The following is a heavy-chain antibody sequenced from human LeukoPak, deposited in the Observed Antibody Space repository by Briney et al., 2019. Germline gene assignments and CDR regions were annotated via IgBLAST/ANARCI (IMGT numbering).Heavy chain of an antibody. CDR1: GYTFTSYG. CDR2: ISAYNGNT. Sequence: ASVKVSCKASGYTFTSYGISWVRQAPGQGLEWMGWISAYNGNTNYAQKLQGRVTMTTDTSTSTAYMELSSLRSEDTAVHYCARAQVMVATLGYFDYWGQGTLVTVSS. V-gene: IGHV1-18*01. D-gene: IGHD5-12*01. CDR3: ARAQVMVATLGYFDY. J-gene: IGHJ4*02.